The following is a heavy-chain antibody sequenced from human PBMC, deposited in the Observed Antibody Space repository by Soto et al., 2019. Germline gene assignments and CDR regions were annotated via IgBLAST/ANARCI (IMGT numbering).Heavy chain of an antibody. Sequence: SETLSLTCAVSGGSISSYFWTWVRQPAGKGLEWIGRIDTSGSTNYNPSLKSRVTMSVDTSKNQFSLRLTSVTAADTAVYYCATTPLSSSWYHYYYYTMDVWGQGTTVTVSS. V-gene: IGHV4-4*07. CDR1: GGSISSYF. CDR3: ATTPLSSSWYHYYYYTMDV. D-gene: IGHD6-13*01. CDR2: IDTSGST. J-gene: IGHJ6*02.